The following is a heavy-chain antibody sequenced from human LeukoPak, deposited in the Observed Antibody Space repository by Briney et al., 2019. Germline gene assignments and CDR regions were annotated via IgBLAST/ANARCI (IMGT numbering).Heavy chain of an antibody. CDR1: GFTFSSYS. Sequence: PGGSLRLSCAASGFTFSSYSMNWVRQAPGKGLEWVSYISSSSSIIYDADSVKGRFTISRDNARNSLYLQMNNLRAEDTAVYYCARDTSGKLDSWGQGTLVTVSS. J-gene: IGHJ4*02. CDR2: ISSSSSII. V-gene: IGHV3-48*01. CDR3: ARDTSGKLDS.